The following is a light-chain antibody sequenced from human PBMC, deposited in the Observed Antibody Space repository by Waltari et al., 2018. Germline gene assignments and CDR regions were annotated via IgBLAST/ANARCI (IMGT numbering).Light chain of an antibody. CDR1: SSDVGSYNV. CDR2: EVS. CDR3: CSYAGSSTVV. V-gene: IGLV2-23*02. J-gene: IGLJ2*01. Sequence: QSALTQPASVSGSPRQSITISCTGTSSDVGSYNVVSWYQQHPGKAPKLMFYEVSKRPAGVVTGFSGSTSGNTASLTISGLQAEDEADYYCCSYAGSSTVVFGGGTKLTVL.